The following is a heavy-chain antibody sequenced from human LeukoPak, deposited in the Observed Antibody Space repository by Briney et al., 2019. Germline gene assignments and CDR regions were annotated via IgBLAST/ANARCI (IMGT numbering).Heavy chain of an antibody. CDR3: ANLNYYDSSMED. Sequence: PGGSLRLSCAASGFTFRSYEMNWVRQAPGKGLEWVSYISSSGSTIYYADSVKGRFTISRDNSKNTLYLQMNSLRAEDTAVYYCANLNYYDSSMEDWGQGTLVTVSS. CDR1: GFTFRSYE. J-gene: IGHJ4*02. CDR2: ISSSGSTI. V-gene: IGHV3-48*03. D-gene: IGHD3-22*01.